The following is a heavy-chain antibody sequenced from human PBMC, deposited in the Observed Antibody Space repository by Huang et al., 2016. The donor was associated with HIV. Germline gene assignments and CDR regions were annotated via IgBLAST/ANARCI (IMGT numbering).Heavy chain of an antibody. Sequence: EVQLVQSGAEVKKPGESLKISCKGSGDMFTKYWIGWVRQMPGKGLEWMGIIYPCDSDTRYSPSFQGQVTISADKSITTAYLQWSSLKASDTAIYYCARHDGARPGWVDNWGQGTLVTVSS. D-gene: IGHD4-17*01. J-gene: IGHJ5*02. V-gene: IGHV5-51*01. CDR2: IYPCDSDT. CDR3: ARHDGARPGWVDN. CDR1: GDMFTKYW.